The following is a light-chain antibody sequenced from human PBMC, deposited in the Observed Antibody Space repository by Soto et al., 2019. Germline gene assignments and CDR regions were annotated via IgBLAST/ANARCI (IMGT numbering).Light chain of an antibody. J-gene: IGKJ5*01. Sequence: EIVLTQSPGTLSLSPGERATLSCRASQSVSSSFLAWYQQTHGQAPRLLIYGASSRATGIPDRFSGSGSGTDSTLTISRLEPEDFAVYYCQQFDSSPPSITFGQGTRLEVK. CDR3: QQFDSSPPSIT. CDR2: GAS. V-gene: IGKV3-20*01. CDR1: QSVSSSF.